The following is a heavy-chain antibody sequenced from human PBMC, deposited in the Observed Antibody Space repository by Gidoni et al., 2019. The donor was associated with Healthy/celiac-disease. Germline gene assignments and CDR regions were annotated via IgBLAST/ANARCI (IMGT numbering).Heavy chain of an antibody. J-gene: IGHJ4*02. Sequence: QVQLVQSGAEVKKPGASVKVSCKASGYTFTSYAMHWVRQAPGQRLEWMGWINAGNGNTKYSQKFQGRVTITRDTSASTAYMELSSLRAEDTAVYYCARGMGIAAAAPFDYWGQGTLVTVSS. D-gene: IGHD6-13*01. CDR2: INAGNGNT. CDR3: ARGMGIAAAAPFDY. CDR1: GYTFTSYA. V-gene: IGHV1-3*01.